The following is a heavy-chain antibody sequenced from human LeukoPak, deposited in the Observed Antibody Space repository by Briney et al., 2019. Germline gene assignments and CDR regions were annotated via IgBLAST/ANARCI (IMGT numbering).Heavy chain of an antibody. D-gene: IGHD2-2*01. CDR2: ISWKSAAI. Sequence: GGSLRLSCAASGFRFDNYAMHWVRQVPGKGLQWVASISWKSAAIAYADSVKGRFTISRDNAKNSLYLQMNSLRAEDTAVYYCARDALHLPSDAFDIWGQGTMVTVSS. CDR3: ARDALHLPSDAFDI. J-gene: IGHJ3*02. CDR1: GFRFDNYA. V-gene: IGHV3-9*01.